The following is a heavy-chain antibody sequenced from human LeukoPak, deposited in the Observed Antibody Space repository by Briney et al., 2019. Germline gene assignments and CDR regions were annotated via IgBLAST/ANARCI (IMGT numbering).Heavy chain of an antibody. CDR3: ARRSGIAVAGAFDY. D-gene: IGHD6-19*01. Sequence: PGGSLRLSCAASRFTFSSYGMSWVRQAPGKGLEWVSGISGSGDSTYYADSVKGRFTISRDNSKNTLYLQMNSLRAEDTAVYYCARRSGIAVAGAFDYWGQGTLVTVSS. V-gene: IGHV3-23*01. J-gene: IGHJ4*02. CDR1: RFTFSSYG. CDR2: ISGSGDST.